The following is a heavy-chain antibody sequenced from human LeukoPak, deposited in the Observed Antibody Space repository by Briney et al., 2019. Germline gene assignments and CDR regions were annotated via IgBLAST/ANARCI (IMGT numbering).Heavy chain of an antibody. V-gene: IGHV4-59*01. J-gene: IGHJ4*02. CDR2: IYYSGST. CDR3: ARDSPSDYFDY. D-gene: IGHD2-2*01. Sequence: SETLSLTCTVSGGSISSYYWSWIRQPPGKGLEWIGYIYYSGSTNYNPSLKSRVTISVDTSKNQFSLKLSSVIAADTAVYYCARDSPSDYFDYWGQGTLVTVSS. CDR1: GGSISSYY.